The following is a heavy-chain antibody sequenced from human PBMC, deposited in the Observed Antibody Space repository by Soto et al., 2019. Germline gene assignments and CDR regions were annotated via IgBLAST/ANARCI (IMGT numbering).Heavy chain of an antibody. CDR3: ARGRDIVVVVAENFAY. CDR2: ISSSSSYI. D-gene: IGHD2-15*01. J-gene: IGHJ4*02. V-gene: IGHV3-21*01. Sequence: EVQLVESGGGLVKPGGSLRLSCAASGFTFSSYSMNWIRQAPGKWLEWVSSISSSSSYIYYADSVKARFTISRDNTQNSLYLKMNSRRAEDTAVYYCARGRDIVVVVAENFAYWGPGTLVTVSS. CDR1: GFTFSSYS.